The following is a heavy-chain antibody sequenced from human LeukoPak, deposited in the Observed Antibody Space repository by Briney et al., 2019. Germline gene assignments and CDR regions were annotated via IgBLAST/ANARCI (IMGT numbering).Heavy chain of an antibody. CDR3: ARDFSGASRIDY. CDR2: VSNDAYNK. J-gene: IGHJ4*01. D-gene: IGHD1-26*01. Sequence: GGSLRLSCAASGFSFKTYAMHWVRQAPGKGLEWVAVVSNDAYNKYYADSVKGRFTISRDNSKNTLYLQMNSLRGEDTAVYYCARDFSGASRIDYWGHGTLVTVSS. V-gene: IGHV3-30*04. CDR1: GFSFKTYA.